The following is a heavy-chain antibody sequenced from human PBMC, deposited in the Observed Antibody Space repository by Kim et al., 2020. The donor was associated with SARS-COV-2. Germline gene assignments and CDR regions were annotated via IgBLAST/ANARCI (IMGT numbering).Heavy chain of an antibody. D-gene: IGHD5-12*01. CDR2: ISSSSTYI. J-gene: IGHJ4*02. Sequence: GGSLRLSCAASGFTFSSYTMNWVRQAPGKGLEWVSSISSSSTYIYYADSVKGRFTISRDNAKNSLYLQMNSLRAEDTAVYYCARGAEEWLPLLDYWGQGTLVTVPS. CDR1: GFTFSSYT. V-gene: IGHV3-21*01. CDR3: ARGAEEWLPLLDY.